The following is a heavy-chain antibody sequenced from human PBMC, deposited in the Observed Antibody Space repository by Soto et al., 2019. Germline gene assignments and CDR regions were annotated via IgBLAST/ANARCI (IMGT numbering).Heavy chain of an antibody. D-gene: IGHD3-3*01. CDR2: IIPIFGTA. Sequence: SVKVSCKASGGTFSSYAISWVRQAPGQGLEWMGGIIPIFGTANYAQKFQGRVTITADKSTSTAYMELSRLRSDDTAVYYCARGSEYYDFWSGPDYYGMDVWGQGTTVTVSS. J-gene: IGHJ6*02. CDR3: ARGSEYYDFWSGPDYYGMDV. CDR1: GGTFSSYA. V-gene: IGHV1-69*06.